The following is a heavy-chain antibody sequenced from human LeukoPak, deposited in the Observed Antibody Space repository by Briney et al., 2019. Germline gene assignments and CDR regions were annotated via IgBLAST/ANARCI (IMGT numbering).Heavy chain of an antibody. CDR2: IIPVLNIT. CDR3: ARDQGLTAPPPYGLDV. D-gene: IGHD5-18*01. V-gene: IGHV1-69*04. CDR1: GGTFSSSA. J-gene: IGHJ6*02. Sequence: ASVKVSCKASGGTFSSSAITWVRQAPGQGLEWMGRIIPVLNITSYAQKFQGSVTITADTSTSTVYMELSSLRSEETAVYYCARDQGLTAPPPYGLDVWGQGTTVIVSS.